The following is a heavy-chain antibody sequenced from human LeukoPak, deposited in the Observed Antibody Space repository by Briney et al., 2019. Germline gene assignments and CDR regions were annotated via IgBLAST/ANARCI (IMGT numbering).Heavy chain of an antibody. CDR3: ASHYSSSWYTFDY. Sequence: SETLSLTCAVSGVSFNDYYWSWVRQTPGKGLEWIGEINHSGYTNDSPSLKSRVTISVDTSKNQFSLKLSSVTAADTAVYYCASHYSSSWYTFDYWGQGTLVTVSS. V-gene: IGHV4-34*01. J-gene: IGHJ4*02. D-gene: IGHD6-13*01. CDR1: GVSFNDYY. CDR2: INHSGYT.